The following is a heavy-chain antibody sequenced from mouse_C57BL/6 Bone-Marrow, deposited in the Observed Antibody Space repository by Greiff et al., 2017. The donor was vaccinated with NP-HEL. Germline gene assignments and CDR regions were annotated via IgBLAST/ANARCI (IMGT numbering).Heavy chain of an antibody. CDR1: GYTFTSYT. D-gene: IGHD1-1*01. Sequence: VQGVESGAELARPGASVKMSCKASGYTFTSYTMHWVKQRPGQGLEWIGYINPSSGYTKYNQKFKDKATLTADKSSSTAYMQLSSLTSEDSAVYYCARPQIYYYGSSYFDYWGQGTTLTVSS. CDR2: INPSSGYT. V-gene: IGHV1-4*01. CDR3: ARPQIYYYGSSYFDY. J-gene: IGHJ2*01.